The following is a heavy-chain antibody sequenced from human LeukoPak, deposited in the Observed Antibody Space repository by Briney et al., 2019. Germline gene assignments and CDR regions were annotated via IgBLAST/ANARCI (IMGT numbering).Heavy chain of an antibody. J-gene: IGHJ6*03. CDR1: GYTLTELS. Sequence: GASVKVSCKVSGYTLTELSMHWVRQAPGKGLEWMGGFDPEDGETIYAQKFQGRVTMTEDTSTDTAYMELSSLRSEDTAVYSCATRSGGRATYYYYYVDVWGKGTTVTVSS. CDR3: ATRSGGRATYYYYYVDV. D-gene: IGHD2-15*01. V-gene: IGHV1-24*01. CDR2: FDPEDGET.